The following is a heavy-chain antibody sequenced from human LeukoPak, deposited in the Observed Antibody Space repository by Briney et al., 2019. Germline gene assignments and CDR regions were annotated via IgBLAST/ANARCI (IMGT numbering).Heavy chain of an antibody. D-gene: IGHD3-22*01. V-gene: IGHV1-18*01. J-gene: IGHJ6*02. Sequence: ASVKVSCKASGYTFTSYGISWVRQAPGQGLEWMGWISAYNGNTNYAQELQGRVTMTTDTSTSTAYMELRSLRSDDTAVYYCARLEVVVIDYYYGMDVWGQGTTVTVSS. CDR2: ISAYNGNT. CDR3: ARLEVVVIDYYYGMDV. CDR1: GYTFTSYG.